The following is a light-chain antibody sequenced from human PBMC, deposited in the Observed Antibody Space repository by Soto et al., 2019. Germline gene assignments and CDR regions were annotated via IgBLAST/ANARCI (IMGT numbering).Light chain of an antibody. V-gene: IGKV3-20*01. CDR2: GAS. Sequence: ENVLTQSPGTLSLSPGERATLSCRASQSVSSNFLAWYQQKPGQAPRLLIYGASNRATGIPDRFSGSGSGTDFTLTISRLGPEDFAVYYCQQYDSSPRTFGQGTKVDIK. J-gene: IGKJ1*01. CDR3: QQYDSSPRT. CDR1: QSVSSNF.